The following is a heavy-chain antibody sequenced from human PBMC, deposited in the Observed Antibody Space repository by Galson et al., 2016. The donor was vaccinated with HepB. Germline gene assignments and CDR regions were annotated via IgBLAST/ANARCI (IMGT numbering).Heavy chain of an antibody. J-gene: IGHJ6*02. V-gene: IGHV1-24*01. CDR2: FDPEDGET. D-gene: IGHD3-10*01. CDR1: GYTLTELS. Sequence: SVKVSCKVSGYTLTELSMHWVRQAPGKGLEWMGGFDPEDGETIYAQKFQGRVTMTEDTSTDTAYMELSSLRSEDTAVYYCARAVMLGRGMDVWGQGTTVTVSS. CDR3: ARAVMLGRGMDV.